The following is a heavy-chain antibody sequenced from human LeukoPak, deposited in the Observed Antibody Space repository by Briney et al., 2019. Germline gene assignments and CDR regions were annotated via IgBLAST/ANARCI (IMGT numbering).Heavy chain of an antibody. CDR1: GGSISSYY. Sequence: SETLSLTCTGSGGSISSYYWNWIRQPAGKGLEWIGRIYTNGNPDYNPSLKSRVTMSVDTSNNQFSLKLKSVTAADTAVYYCATEGLGSSRWFDYWGQGTPVTVSS. V-gene: IGHV4-4*07. CDR2: IYTNGNP. CDR3: ATEGLGSSRWFDY. J-gene: IGHJ4*02. D-gene: IGHD6-13*01.